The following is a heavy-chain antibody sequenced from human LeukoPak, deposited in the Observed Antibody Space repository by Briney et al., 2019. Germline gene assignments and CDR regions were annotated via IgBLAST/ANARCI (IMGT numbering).Heavy chain of an antibody. J-gene: IGHJ4*02. CDR1: GGSISSGSYY. Sequence: SETLSLTCTVSGGSISSGSYYWGWIRQPAGKGLEWIVRIYTSGSTNYHPSLKSQFTISVDTSKNQFSLKLSSVTAADTAVYYCARSSRLGELSSSPFDYWGQGTLVTVSS. V-gene: IGHV4-61*02. CDR3: ARSSRLGELSSSPFDY. CDR2: IYTSGST. D-gene: IGHD3-16*02.